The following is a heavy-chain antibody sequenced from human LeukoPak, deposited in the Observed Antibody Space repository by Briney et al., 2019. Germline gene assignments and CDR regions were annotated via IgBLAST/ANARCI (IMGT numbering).Heavy chain of an antibody. V-gene: IGHV3-30*03. D-gene: IGHD6-6*01. Sequence: GGTLRLSCAASGFTFSSYGMSWVRQAPGKGLEWVAVISYDGSNKYYADSVKGRFTISRDNSKNTLYLQMNSLRAEDTAVYYCAREYSSSSGGRGYYFDYWGQGTLVTVSS. CDR1: GFTFSSYG. J-gene: IGHJ4*02. CDR3: AREYSSSSGGRGYYFDY. CDR2: ISYDGSNK.